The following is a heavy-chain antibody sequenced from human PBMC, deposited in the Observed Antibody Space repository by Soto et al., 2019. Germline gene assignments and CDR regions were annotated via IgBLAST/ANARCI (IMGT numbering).Heavy chain of an antibody. J-gene: IGHJ4*02. CDR2: INPYNSNT. D-gene: IGHD2-2*01. Sequence: ASVKVSCKASGYTFTSYTITWVRQAPGQGLEWMGWINPYNSNTNYAQKFQDRVTMTTDTSTSTAYMELRSLRSDDTAVYYCAREYCISTSCYGVEYSGYGSYNYWGQGTLVTVSS. V-gene: IGHV1-18*01. CDR1: GYTFTSYT. CDR3: AREYCISTSCYGVEYSGYGSYNY.